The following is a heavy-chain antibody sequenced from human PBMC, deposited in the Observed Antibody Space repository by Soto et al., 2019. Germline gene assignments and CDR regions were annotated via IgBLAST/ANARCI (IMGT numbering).Heavy chain of an antibody. CDR1: GFTFSNYA. D-gene: IGHD6-13*01. CDR2: ISGSGGST. J-gene: IGHJ4*02. CDR3: AKDQGSSWYEIDY. V-gene: IGHV3-23*01. Sequence: EVQLLESGGGLVQPGGSLRLSCAASGFTFSNYAVTWVRQVPGMGLEWVSTISGSGGSTYYADSVKGRFTISRDNSKNTLYLQMNSLIAEDTAVYYCAKDQGSSWYEIDYWGQGTLVTVSS.